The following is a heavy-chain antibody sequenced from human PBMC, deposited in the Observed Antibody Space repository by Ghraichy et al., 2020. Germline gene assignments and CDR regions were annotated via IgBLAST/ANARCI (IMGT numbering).Heavy chain of an antibody. Sequence: GESLNISCKGSGYSFTSYWIGWVRQMPGKGLEWMGIIYPGDSDTRYSPSFQGQVTISADKSISTAYLQWSSLKASDTAMYYCARHLIPGIQLRSYYYYYYGMDVWGQGTTVTVSS. D-gene: IGHD5-18*01. CDR3: ARHLIPGIQLRSYYYYYYGMDV. CDR1: GYSFTSYW. V-gene: IGHV5-51*01. CDR2: IYPGDSDT. J-gene: IGHJ6*02.